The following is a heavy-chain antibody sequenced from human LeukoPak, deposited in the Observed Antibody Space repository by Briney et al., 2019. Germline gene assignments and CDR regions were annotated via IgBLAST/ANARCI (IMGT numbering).Heavy chain of an antibody. CDR3: AKVPTVLTYYFDY. D-gene: IGHD4-23*01. CDR1: GFTYSSYT. CDR2: IRDHTTV. V-gene: IGHV3-69-1*01. Sequence: GGSLRLSCAASGFTYSSYTMNWVRQAPGKGLEWISFIRDHTTVDYADPVKGRFTISRDNSKNTLYLQMNSLRAEDTAVYYCAKVPTVLTYYFDYWGQGTLVTVSS. J-gene: IGHJ4*02.